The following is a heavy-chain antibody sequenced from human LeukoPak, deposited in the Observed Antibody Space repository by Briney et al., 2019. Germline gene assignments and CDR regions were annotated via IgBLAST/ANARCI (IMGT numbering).Heavy chain of an antibody. Sequence: GGSLRLSCAASGFTFSSYSMNWVRQAPGKGLEWVSSISSSSTYIYSADSLKGRFTISRDNSKNTLYLQMNSLRAEDTAVYYCAKDRTPTVVGFDYWGQGTLVTVSS. D-gene: IGHD4-23*01. CDR1: GFTFSSYS. V-gene: IGHV3-21*04. CDR3: AKDRTPTVVGFDY. J-gene: IGHJ4*02. CDR2: ISSSSTYI.